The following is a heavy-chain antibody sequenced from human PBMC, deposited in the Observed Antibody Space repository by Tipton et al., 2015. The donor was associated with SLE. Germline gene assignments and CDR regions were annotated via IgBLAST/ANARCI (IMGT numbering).Heavy chain of an antibody. J-gene: IGHJ5*02. CDR1: GGSISSSNW. CDR3: ARDDHGRRWFDP. V-gene: IGHV4-4*02. D-gene: IGHD3/OR15-3a*01. CDR2: IYHSGST. Sequence: TLSLTCAVSGGSISSSNWWSWVRQPPGKGLEWIGEIYHSGSTNYNPSLKSRVTISVDTSKNQFSLKLSSVTAADTAVYYCARDDHGRRWFDPWGQGTLVTVSS.